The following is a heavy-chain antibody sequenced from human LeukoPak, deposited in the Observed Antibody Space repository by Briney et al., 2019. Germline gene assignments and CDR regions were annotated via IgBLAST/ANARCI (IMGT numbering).Heavy chain of an antibody. CDR1: GYTFTGYY. J-gene: IGHJ4*02. D-gene: IGHD1-26*01. CDR3: ARGEYLGATPFDY. CDR2: INPNSGGT. Sequence: GASVKVSCKASGYTFTGYYMHWVRQAPGQGLEWMGRINPNSGGTNYAQKFQGRVTMTRDTSISTAYMELSRLRSDDTAVYYCARGEYLGATPFDYWGQGTLVTVSS. V-gene: IGHV1-2*06.